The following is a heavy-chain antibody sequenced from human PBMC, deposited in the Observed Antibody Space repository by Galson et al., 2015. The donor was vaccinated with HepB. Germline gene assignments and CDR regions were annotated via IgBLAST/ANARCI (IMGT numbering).Heavy chain of an antibody. CDR1: GGTFSSST. Sequence: SVKVSCKASGGTFSSSTISWVRQAPGRGLEWMGGIRPIFGTSIFAQKFQDRVIFTADESTSTAYMELSNLRSEDTAVYYCAREGGETVTTIGSYFDSWGQGTLVTVSS. CDR2: IRPIFGTS. V-gene: IGHV1-69*13. D-gene: IGHD4-17*01. J-gene: IGHJ4*02. CDR3: AREGGETVTTIGSYFDS.